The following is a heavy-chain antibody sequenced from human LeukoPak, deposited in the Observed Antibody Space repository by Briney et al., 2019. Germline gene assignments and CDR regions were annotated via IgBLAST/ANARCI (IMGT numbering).Heavy chain of an antibody. J-gene: IGHJ5*02. V-gene: IGHV1-69*04. D-gene: IGHD6-13*01. Sequence: SVKVSCKASGGTFSSYAISWVRQAPGQGLEWMGRIIPILGIANYAQKFQGRVTITADKSTSTAYMELSSLRSEDTAVYYCARSWFMKGCFDPWGQGTLVTVTS. CDR2: IIPILGIA. CDR1: GGTFSSYA. CDR3: ARSWFMKGCFDP.